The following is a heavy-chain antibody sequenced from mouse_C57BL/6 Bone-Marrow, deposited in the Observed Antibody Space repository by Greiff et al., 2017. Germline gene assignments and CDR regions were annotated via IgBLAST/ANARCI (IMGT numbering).Heavy chain of an antibody. J-gene: IGHJ2*01. CDR3: ATSVVFDY. CDR2: IDPSDSYT. Sequence: QVQLQQPGAELVKPGASVKLSCKASGFTFTIYWMQWVKQRPGQGLEWIGEIDPSDSYTNYNQKFQGKATLTVDTSSSTAYMQLSSLTSEDCAVYCCATSVVFDYWGRGTTLTVSS. CDR1: GFTFTIYW. V-gene: IGHV1-50*01. D-gene: IGHD1-1*01.